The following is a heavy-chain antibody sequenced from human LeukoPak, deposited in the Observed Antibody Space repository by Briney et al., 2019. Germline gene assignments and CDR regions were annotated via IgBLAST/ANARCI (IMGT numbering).Heavy chain of an antibody. CDR2: IWYDGSNK. V-gene: IGHV3-33*01. CDR3: ARDGGYGKLTGMYY. D-gene: IGHD5-18*01. CDR1: GFTFSSYG. Sequence: PGGSLRLSCAASGFTFSSYGMHWVRQAPGKGLEWVAVIWYDGSNKYCADSVKGRFTISRDNSKNTLYLQMNSLRAEDTAVYYCARDGGYGKLTGMYYWGQGTLVTVSS. J-gene: IGHJ4*02.